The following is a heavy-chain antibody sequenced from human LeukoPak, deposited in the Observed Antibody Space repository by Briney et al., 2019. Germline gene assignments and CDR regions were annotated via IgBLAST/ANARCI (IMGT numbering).Heavy chain of an antibody. D-gene: IGHD3-22*01. V-gene: IGHV4-30-4*01. Sequence: SQTLSLTCTVSGGSISSGDYYWSWIRQPPGKGLEWTGYIYYSGSTYYNPSLKSRVTISVDTSKNQFSLKLSSVTAADTAVYYCARAVRLLYYYDSSGKFDAFDIWGQGTMVTVSS. CDR2: IYYSGST. CDR1: GGSISSGDYY. CDR3: ARAVRLLYYYDSSGKFDAFDI. J-gene: IGHJ3*02.